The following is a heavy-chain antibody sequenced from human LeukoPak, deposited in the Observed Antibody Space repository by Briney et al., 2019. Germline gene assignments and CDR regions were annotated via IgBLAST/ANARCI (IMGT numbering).Heavy chain of an antibody. D-gene: IGHD6-13*01. CDR3: ARVTGYRIEDYFDY. CDR2: IYHSGST. CDR1: GYSISSGYY. V-gene: IGHV4-38-2*02. J-gene: IGHJ4*02. Sequence: SETLSLTCTVSGYSISSGYYWGWIRQPPGKGLEWIGSIYHSGSTYYNPSLKSRVTISVETSKNEFSLKLRSVTAADTAVYYCARVTGYRIEDYFDYWGQGTLVTVSS.